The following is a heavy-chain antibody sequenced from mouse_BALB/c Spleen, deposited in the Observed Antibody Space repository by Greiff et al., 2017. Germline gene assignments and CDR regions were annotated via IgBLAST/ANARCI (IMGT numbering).Heavy chain of an antibody. V-gene: IGHV1-82*01. J-gene: IGHJ4*01. D-gene: IGHD2-1*01. CDR1: GYAFSSSW. CDR3: ARSAGNFSYAMDY. Sequence: QVQLQQSGPELVKPGASVKISCKASGYAFSSSWMNWVKQRPGQGLEWIGRIYPGDGDTNYNGKFKGKATLTADKSSSTAYMQLSSLTSVDSAVYFCARSAGNFSYAMDYWGQGTSVTVSS. CDR2: IYPGDGDT.